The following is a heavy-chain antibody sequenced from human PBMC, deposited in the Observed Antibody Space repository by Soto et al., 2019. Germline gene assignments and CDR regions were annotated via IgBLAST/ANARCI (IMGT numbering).Heavy chain of an antibody. Sequence: GASVKVSCKALGYTSSSYGINWVRQAPGQGLEWMGWISVFNGDTKYAQKFQGRAAITKDPGTSTAHMELRSLRSDDAAVYFCATKDDHKDDQPYYYGMDVWGQGTTVTVSS. V-gene: IGHV1-18*01. CDR2: ISVFNGDT. J-gene: IGHJ6*02. CDR1: GYTSSSYG. D-gene: IGHD3-16*01. CDR3: ATKDDHKDDQPYYYGMDV.